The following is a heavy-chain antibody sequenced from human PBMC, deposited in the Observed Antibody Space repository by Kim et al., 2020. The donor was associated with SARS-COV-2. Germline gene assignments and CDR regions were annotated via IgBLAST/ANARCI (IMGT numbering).Heavy chain of an antibody. V-gene: IGHV3-64D*06. J-gene: IGHJ4*02. Sequence: KGRFTISRDNSKTTLYLQMSSLRAEETAVYYCVKDPHYYDSSGYYYEGYWGQGTLVTVSS. CDR3: VKDPHYYDSSGYYYEGY. D-gene: IGHD3-22*01.